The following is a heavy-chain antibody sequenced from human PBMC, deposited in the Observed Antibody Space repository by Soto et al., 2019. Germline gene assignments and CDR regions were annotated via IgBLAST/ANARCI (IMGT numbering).Heavy chain of an antibody. CDR2: VNPSGGST. Sequence: ASVKVSCKASGYLFTAYSMHWVRLAPGQGLEWMGVVNPSGGSTKYAQNFQGRVTMTRDTSTTTIYMELSSLRSDDTAIYYCAREENCGSGTCYSEYFHRWGQGTLVTVSS. J-gene: IGHJ1*01. V-gene: IGHV1-46*01. D-gene: IGHD2-15*01. CDR3: AREENCGSGTCYSEYFHR. CDR1: GYLFTAYS.